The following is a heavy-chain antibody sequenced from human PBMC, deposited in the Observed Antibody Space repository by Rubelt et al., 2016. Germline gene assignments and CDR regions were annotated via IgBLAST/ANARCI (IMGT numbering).Heavy chain of an antibody. Sequence: EVHLVQSGGGLVAPGRSLRLSCSASGFNFDDYAMHWVRQAPGKGLEWVANINQDGSEKSYVDSVKGRITISRDNAKNSRCLQMNSLGVEDTAVYYCVTHGPYWGQGTLVTVSS. CDR1: GFNFDDYA. CDR3: VTHGPY. V-gene: IGHV3-7*01. J-gene: IGHJ4*02. CDR2: INQDGSEK.